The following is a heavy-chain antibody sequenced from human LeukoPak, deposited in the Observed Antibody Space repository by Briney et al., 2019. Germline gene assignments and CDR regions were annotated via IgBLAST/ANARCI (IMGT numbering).Heavy chain of an antibody. D-gene: IGHD6-19*01. Sequence: PGRSLRLSCAASGFTFSSYAMHWVRQAPGKGLEWVAVISYDGSNKYYADSVKGRFTISRDNSKNTLYLQMHSLRAEDTAVYYCAREGQWLGFDYWGQGTLVTVSS. CDR3: AREGQWLGFDY. CDR2: ISYDGSNK. V-gene: IGHV3-30-3*01. CDR1: GFTFSSYA. J-gene: IGHJ4*02.